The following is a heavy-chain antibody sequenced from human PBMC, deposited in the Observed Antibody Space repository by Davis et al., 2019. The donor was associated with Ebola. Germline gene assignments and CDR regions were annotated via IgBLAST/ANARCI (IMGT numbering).Heavy chain of an antibody. CDR2: VRSKTNNYAT. V-gene: IGHV3-73*01. D-gene: IGHD3-10*01. CDR1: GFTFSGSA. J-gene: IGHJ4*02. CDR3: TSRGLDN. Sequence: GGSLRLSCAASGFTFSGSAMHWVRQASGKGLEWVGRVRSKTNNYATTYAASVRGRFTISRDDSKNMAYLQMTTLKTEDTAVYNCTSRGLDNWGQGTLVTVSS.